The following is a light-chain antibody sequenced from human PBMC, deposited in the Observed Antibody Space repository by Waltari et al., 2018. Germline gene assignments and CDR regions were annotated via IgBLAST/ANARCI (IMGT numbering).Light chain of an antibody. CDR2: DAS. Sequence: EIVLTQSPATLSLSPGERATLSYRASQSVNTYLAWYQQKPGQAPRLLIYDASNRATGIPARFSGSGSGTDFTLTISSLEPEDFAIYYCQQRSQWPPVTFGPGTKVNIK. V-gene: IGKV3-11*01. J-gene: IGKJ3*01. CDR3: QQRSQWPPVT. CDR1: QSVNTY.